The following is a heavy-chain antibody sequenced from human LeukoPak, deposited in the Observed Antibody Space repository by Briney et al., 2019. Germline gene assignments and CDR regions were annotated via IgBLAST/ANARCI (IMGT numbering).Heavy chain of an antibody. Sequence: GGSLRLSCAASGFTFSSYEMNWVRQAPGKGLEWVSYISSSSSTIYYADSVKGRFTISRDNAKNSLYLQMNSLRAEDTAVYYCARGYCGGDCSPFDYWGQGTLVTVSS. CDR3: ARGYCGGDCSPFDY. J-gene: IGHJ4*02. CDR1: GFTFSSYE. V-gene: IGHV3-48*01. D-gene: IGHD2-21*02. CDR2: ISSSSSTI.